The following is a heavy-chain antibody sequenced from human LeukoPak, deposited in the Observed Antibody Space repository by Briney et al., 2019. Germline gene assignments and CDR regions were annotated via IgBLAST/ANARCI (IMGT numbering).Heavy chain of an antibody. V-gene: IGHV3-23*01. Sequence: GRSLRLSCTSSGFTFSTYAMAWVRQAPGKGLEWVSGLTGSGATTYYADSVRGRFTISRDNSQNMLYLQMNSLRVEDTAVYFCASNAYSSGRLSYFDSWGQGTLVTVSS. CDR3: ASNAYSSGRLSYFDS. D-gene: IGHD6-19*01. CDR2: LTGSGATT. J-gene: IGHJ4*02. CDR1: GFTFSTYA.